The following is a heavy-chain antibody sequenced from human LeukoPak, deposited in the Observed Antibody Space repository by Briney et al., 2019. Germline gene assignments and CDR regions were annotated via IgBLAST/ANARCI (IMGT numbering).Heavy chain of an antibody. CDR2: IYYTGST. J-gene: IGHJ6*03. Sequence: PSETLSLTCTVSDDSISNSGYYWGWIRQPPGKGLEWIGHIYYTGSTFYSPSLKSRVTISVDTSKNHFSLKLTSVTAADTSIYFCARHIADSYTDVWGKGTTVTVS. CDR3: ARHIADSYTDV. V-gene: IGHV4-39*01. CDR1: DDSISNSGYY. D-gene: IGHD2-21*01.